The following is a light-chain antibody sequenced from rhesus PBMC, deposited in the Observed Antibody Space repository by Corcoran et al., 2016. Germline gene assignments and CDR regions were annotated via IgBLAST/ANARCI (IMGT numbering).Light chain of an antibody. V-gene: IGKV1-25*01. J-gene: IGKJ2*01. CDR2: EAS. CDR1: QDITND. CDR3: QHYYSLPYS. Sequence: DIQMTQSPSSLSASIGDRVTITCRASQDITNDLACYQQKPGEMPKFLMYEASTLQSWIPLRFSGSGSGTDFTLNISSLQPEDFATYYCQHYYSLPYSFGQGTRVENK.